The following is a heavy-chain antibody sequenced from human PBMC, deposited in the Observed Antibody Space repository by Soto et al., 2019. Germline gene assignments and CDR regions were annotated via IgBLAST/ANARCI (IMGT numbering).Heavy chain of an antibody. V-gene: IGHV1-18*01. CDR3: ATRLTFYDILTGKPAEHDAFDI. CDR2: ISAYNGNT. J-gene: IGHJ3*02. CDR1: GYTFTSYG. Sequence: ASVKVSCKASGYTFTSYGISWVRQAPGQGLEWMGRISAYNGNTNYAQKLQGRVTMTTDTSTSTAYMELRSLRSDDTAVYYCATRLTFYDILTGKPAEHDAFDIWGQGTTVTVSS. D-gene: IGHD3-9*01.